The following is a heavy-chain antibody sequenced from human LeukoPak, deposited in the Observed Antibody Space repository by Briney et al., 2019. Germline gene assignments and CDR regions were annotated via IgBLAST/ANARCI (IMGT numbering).Heavy chain of an antibody. V-gene: IGHV4-59*01. D-gene: IGHD6-6*01. CDR3: ARGEGGIDGSSSSSYYYYYYMDV. Sequence: SETLSLTCTVSGGSISSYYWSWIRQPPGKGLEWIGYIYYSGSTNYNPSLKSRVTISVETSKNQFSLKLSSVTAADTAVYYCARGEGGIDGSSSSSYYYYYYMDVWGKGTTVTVSS. J-gene: IGHJ6*03. CDR2: IYYSGST. CDR1: GGSISSYY.